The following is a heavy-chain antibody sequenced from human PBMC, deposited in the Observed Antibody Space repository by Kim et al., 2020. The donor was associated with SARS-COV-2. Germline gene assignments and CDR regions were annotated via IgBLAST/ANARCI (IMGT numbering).Heavy chain of an antibody. V-gene: IGHV1-3*01. CDR3: ARTFYDILTGLPDPFDY. J-gene: IGHJ4*02. Sequence: ASVKVSCKASGYTFTSYAMHWVRQAPGQRLEWMGWINAGNGNTKYSQKFQGRVTITRDTSASTAYMELSSLRSEDTAVYYCARTFYDILTGLPDPFDYWGQGTLVTVSS. CDR1: GYTFTSYA. D-gene: IGHD3-9*01. CDR2: INAGNGNT.